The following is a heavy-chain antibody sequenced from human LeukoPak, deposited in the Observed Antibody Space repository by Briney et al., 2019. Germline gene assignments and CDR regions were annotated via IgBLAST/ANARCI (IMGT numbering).Heavy chain of an antibody. CDR3: ASPLGSSSWLPDY. J-gene: IGHJ4*02. Sequence: EASVKVSCKASGYTFTGYYMHWVRQAPGQGLEWMGWINPNSGGTNYAQKFQGRVTMTRDTSISTAYMELSRLRSDDTAVYYCASPLGSSSWLPDYWGQGTLVTVSS. D-gene: IGHD6-6*01. V-gene: IGHV1-2*02. CDR2: INPNSGGT. CDR1: GYTFTGYY.